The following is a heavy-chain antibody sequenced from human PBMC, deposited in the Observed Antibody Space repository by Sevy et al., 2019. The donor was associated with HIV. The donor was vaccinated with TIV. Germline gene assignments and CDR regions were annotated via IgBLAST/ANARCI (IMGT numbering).Heavy chain of an antibody. CDR2: IYHSGST. CDR1: GGSISSSNW. J-gene: IGHJ3*02. CDR3: ATQRHDYGDLDAFDI. D-gene: IGHD4-17*01. Sequence: LPETLSLTCAVSGGSISSSNWWSWVRQPPGKGLEWIGEIYHSGSTNYNPSLKSRVTISVDKSKNQFSLKLSSVTAADTAVYYCATQRHDYGDLDAFDIWGQGTMVTVSS. V-gene: IGHV4-4*03.